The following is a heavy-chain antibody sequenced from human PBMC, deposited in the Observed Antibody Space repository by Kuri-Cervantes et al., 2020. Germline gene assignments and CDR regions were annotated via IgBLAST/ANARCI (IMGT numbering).Heavy chain of an antibody. CDR3: ARERSGTRGRGGRDASDI. Sequence: SQTLSLTCAVSGGSISSGGYSWSWIRQPPGKGLEWIGYIYHSGSTYYDPSLKSRVTISVDTSHNQFSLKLSFVTVAATAVYYCARERSGTRGRGGRDASDIWGQGTTVTVSS. CDR1: GGSISSGGYS. CDR2: IYHSGST. J-gene: IGHJ3*02. V-gene: IGHV4-30-2*05. D-gene: IGHD1-26*01.